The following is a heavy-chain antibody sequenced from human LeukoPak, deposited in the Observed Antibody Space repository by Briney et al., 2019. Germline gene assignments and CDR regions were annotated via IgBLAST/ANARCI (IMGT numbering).Heavy chain of an antibody. V-gene: IGHV4-31*03. CDR2: IYYSGST. D-gene: IGHD6-13*01. J-gene: IGHJ4*02. CDR1: GGSISSGGYY. Sequence: TSETLSLTCTVSGGSISSGGYYWSWIRPHPGKGLEWIGYIYYSGSTYYNPSLKSRDTISVDTSKNQFSLKLSSVTAADTAVYYCARVNSSSWYYSDYWGQGTLVTVSS. CDR3: ARVNSSSWYYSDY.